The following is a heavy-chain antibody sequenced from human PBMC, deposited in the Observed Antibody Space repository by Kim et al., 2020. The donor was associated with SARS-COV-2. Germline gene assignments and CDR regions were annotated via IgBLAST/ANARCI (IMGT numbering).Heavy chain of an antibody. V-gene: IGHV4-59*01. Sequence: NPPPKSRVTISVDTSKNQFSLKLSSVTAADTAVYYCASNYYDSSGYWFDYWGQGTLVTVSS. CDR3: ASNYYDSSGYWFDY. D-gene: IGHD3-22*01. J-gene: IGHJ4*02.